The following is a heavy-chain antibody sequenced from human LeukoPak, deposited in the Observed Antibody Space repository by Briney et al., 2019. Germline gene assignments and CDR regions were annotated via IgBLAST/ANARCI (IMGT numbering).Heavy chain of an antibody. J-gene: IGHJ4*02. CDR1: GFTFSSYA. V-gene: IGHV3-23*01. CDR2: ISGCGGST. CDR3: AKDRPTYYYDSSVPYYFDY. D-gene: IGHD3-22*01. Sequence: PGGSLTLSCAASGFTFSSYAMSWVRQAPGKGLEWVSAISGCGGSTYYADSVKGRFTISRDNSKNTLYLQMNSLRAEDTAVYYCAKDRPTYYYDSSVPYYFDYWGQGTLVTVSS.